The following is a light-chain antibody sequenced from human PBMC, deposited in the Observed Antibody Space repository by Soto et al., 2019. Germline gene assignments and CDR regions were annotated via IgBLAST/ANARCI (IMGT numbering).Light chain of an antibody. CDR2: DAA. Sequence: ELRCKMSQPTLPLSTLQRAALSCRASQSVSCYLSWYQQKAGEAPTLLILDAAKRATGIPARFCGSGSGTDFSLTISGLEPEDFAVYYCQQRSNWTTITFGQGTRVEIK. CDR1: QSVSCY. CDR3: QQRSNWTTIT. J-gene: IGKJ5*01. V-gene: IGKV3-11*01.